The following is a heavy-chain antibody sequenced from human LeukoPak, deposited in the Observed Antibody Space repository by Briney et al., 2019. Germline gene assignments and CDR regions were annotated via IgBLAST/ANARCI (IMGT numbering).Heavy chain of an antibody. CDR3: ARFHIVVVPAAREPYYYMDV. CDR2: IYYSGST. D-gene: IGHD2-2*01. CDR1: GGSISSYY. Sequence: SETLSLTCTVSGGSISSYYWSWIRQPPGKGLEWIGYIYYSGSTNYNPSLKSRVTISVDTSKNQFSLKLSSVTAADTAVYYCARFHIVVVPAAREPYYYMDVWGKGTTVTVSS. V-gene: IGHV4-59*01. J-gene: IGHJ6*03.